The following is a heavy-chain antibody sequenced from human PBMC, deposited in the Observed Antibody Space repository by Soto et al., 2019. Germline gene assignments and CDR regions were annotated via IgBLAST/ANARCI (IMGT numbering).Heavy chain of an antibody. CDR1: GYSISSGDY. J-gene: IGHJ6*01. V-gene: IGHV4-38-2*01. Sequence: PSETLSLTCAVSGYSISSGDYWGWIRQPPGKGLEWIGKIYHSGSTNYNPSLKGRVTISVDKYKKQLSLKLSSVTAADTAVYYCARLAARPKIYYYYGMDVWGQGTTVT. CDR3: ARLAARPKIYYYYGMDV. CDR2: IYHSGST. D-gene: IGHD6-6*01.